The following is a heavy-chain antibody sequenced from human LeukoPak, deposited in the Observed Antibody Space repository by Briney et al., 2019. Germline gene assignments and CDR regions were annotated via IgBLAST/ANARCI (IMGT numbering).Heavy chain of an antibody. D-gene: IGHD3-22*01. J-gene: IGHJ4*02. CDR2: IWYDGSNK. V-gene: IGHV3-33*06. CDR1: GFTFSTYA. CDR3: AKGKGNYYDRSGYYVLDY. Sequence: GGSLRLSCAASGFTFSTYAMYWFRQAPDKGLEWVAVIWYDGSNKYYADSVKGRFTISRDNSKNTLYLQMNSLRAEDTAVYYCAKGKGNYYDRSGYYVLDYWGQGALVTVSS.